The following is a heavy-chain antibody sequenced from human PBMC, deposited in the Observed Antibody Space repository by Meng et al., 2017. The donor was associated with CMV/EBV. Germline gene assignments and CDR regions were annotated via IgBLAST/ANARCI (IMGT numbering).Heavy chain of an antibody. V-gene: IGHV3-30*02. CDR2: IRYDGSNK. CDR1: GFTFSSYG. D-gene: IGHD2-2*01. J-gene: IGHJ4*02. CDR3: AKDSSTSSAKGSYFDY. Sequence: GESLKISCAASGFTFSSYGMHWARQAPGKGLEWVAFIRYDGSNKYYADSVKGRFTISRDNSKNTLYLQMNSLRAEDTAVYYCAKDSSTSSAKGSYFDYWGQGTLVTVSS.